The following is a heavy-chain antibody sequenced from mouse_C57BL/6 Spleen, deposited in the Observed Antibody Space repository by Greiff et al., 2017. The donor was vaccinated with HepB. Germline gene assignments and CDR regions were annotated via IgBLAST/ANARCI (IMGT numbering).Heavy chain of an antibody. CDR2: IDPSDSYT. J-gene: IGHJ3*01. CDR3: ARGGLLRYPAWFAY. V-gene: IGHV1-59*01. CDR1: GYTFTSYW. D-gene: IGHD1-1*01. Sequence: QVQLQQPGAELVRPGTSVKLSCKASGYTFTSYWMHWVKQRPGQGLEWIGVIDPSDSYTNYNQKFKGKATLTVDTSSSTAYMQLSSLTSEDSAVYYCARGGLLRYPAWFAYWGQGTLVTVSA.